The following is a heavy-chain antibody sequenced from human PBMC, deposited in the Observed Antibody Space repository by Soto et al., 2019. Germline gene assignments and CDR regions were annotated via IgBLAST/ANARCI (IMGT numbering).Heavy chain of an antibody. CDR2: ISDDGSNK. CDR1: GFTFSSYG. Sequence: GGSLRLSCAASGFTFSSYGMHWVRQATGKGLEWVAVISDDGSNKYYADSVKGRFTIYRDNSKNTLYLQMNSLRAEDTGVNYCATAGGIVVVMYDAFDICGKGSMVTVSS. D-gene: IGHD3-22*01. V-gene: IGHV3-30*03. CDR3: ATAGGIVVVMYDAFDI. J-gene: IGHJ3*02.